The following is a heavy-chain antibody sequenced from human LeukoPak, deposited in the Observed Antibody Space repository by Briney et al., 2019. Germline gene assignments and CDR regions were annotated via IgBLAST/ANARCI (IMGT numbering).Heavy chain of an antibody. V-gene: IGHV3-53*01. CDR2: IYSGERT. Sequence: GGSLRLSCAASGFSVRSNYMSWVRQAPGKGLEWVSVIYSGERTYYAESVGGRFTIYRDNSKNTLYLQMDSLRVEDTAVYYCAREAYYYDTSGYVDYWGQGTLVTVSS. D-gene: IGHD3-22*01. CDR1: GFSVRSNY. J-gene: IGHJ4*02. CDR3: AREAYYYDTSGYVDY.